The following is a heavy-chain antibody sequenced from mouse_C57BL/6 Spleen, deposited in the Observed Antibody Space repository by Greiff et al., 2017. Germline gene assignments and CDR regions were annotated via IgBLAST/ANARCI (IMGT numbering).Heavy chain of an antibody. Sequence: EVKLQESGPGLVKPSPSLSLTCSVTGYSITSGYYWNWIRQFPGNKLEWMGYISYDGSNNYNPSLKNRISITRDTSKNQFFLKLNSVTTEDTATYYCATWAPSHWGQGTTLTVSS. J-gene: IGHJ2*01. CDR3: ATWAPSH. V-gene: IGHV3-6*01. CDR2: ISYDGSN. D-gene: IGHD6-1*01. CDR1: GYSITSGYY.